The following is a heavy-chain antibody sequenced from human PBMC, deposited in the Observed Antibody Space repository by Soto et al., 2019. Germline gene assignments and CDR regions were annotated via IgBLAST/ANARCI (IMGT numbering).Heavy chain of an antibody. Sequence: GGSLRLSCAASGFTFSSYGMHWVRQAPGKGLEWVAVIWYDGSNKYYADSVKGRFTISRDNSKNTLYLQMNSLRAEDTAVYYCARDVVGYCSSTSCDDAFDIWGQGTMVTVSS. V-gene: IGHV3-33*08. D-gene: IGHD2-2*01. CDR1: GFTFSSYG. CDR3: ARDVVGYCSSTSCDDAFDI. J-gene: IGHJ3*02. CDR2: IWYDGSNK.